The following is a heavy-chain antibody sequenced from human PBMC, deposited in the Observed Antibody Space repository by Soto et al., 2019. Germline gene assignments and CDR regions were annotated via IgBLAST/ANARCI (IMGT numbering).Heavy chain of an antibody. CDR2: LGAARDP. CDR3: ARAYLGRLPRRADYYYAMHV. CDR1: GFSFRDYD. V-gene: IGHV3-13*05. Sequence: EVQLVESGGGSVQPGESLRLSCAASGFSFRDYDMHWVRQRKGKGLEWVSALGAARDPYYVGSVKGRFSVSRDHAQNSLLLEMNTLRVDDTAVYFCARAYLGRLPRRADYYYAMHVWGPGTTVTVSS. D-gene: IGHD1-26*01. J-gene: IGHJ6*02.